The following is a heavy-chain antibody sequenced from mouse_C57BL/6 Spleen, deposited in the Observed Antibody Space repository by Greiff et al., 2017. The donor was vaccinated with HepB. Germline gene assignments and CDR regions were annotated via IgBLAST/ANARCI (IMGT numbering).Heavy chain of an antibody. J-gene: IGHJ4*01. Sequence: VQLQQSGPELVKPGASVKISCKASGYSFTGYYMHWVKQSHGNILDWIGYIYPYTGVSSYNQKFKGKATLTVDKSSSTAYMELRSLTSEDSAVYYWARKGGDDYSYAMDYWGQGTSVTVSS. CDR3: ARKGGDDYSYAMDY. CDR2: IYPYTGVS. D-gene: IGHD2-4*01. CDR1: GYSFTGYY. V-gene: IGHV1-31*01.